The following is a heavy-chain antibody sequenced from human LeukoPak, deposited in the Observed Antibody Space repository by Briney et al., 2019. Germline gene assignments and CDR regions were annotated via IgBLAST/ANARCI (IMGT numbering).Heavy chain of an antibody. D-gene: IGHD3-22*01. Sequence: SETLSLTCTVSGGSISSYYWSWIRQPPGKGLEWIGYIYYSGSTNYNPSLKSRVTISVDTSKNQFSLKLSSVTAADTAVYYCARFPQDTYYYDSSGFHAFYIWGQGTMVTVSS. CDR2: IYYSGST. CDR3: ARFPQDTYYYDSSGFHAFYI. CDR1: GGSISSYY. V-gene: IGHV4-59*01. J-gene: IGHJ3*02.